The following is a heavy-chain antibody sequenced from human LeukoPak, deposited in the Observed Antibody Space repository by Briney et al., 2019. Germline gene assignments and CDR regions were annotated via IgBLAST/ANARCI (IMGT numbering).Heavy chain of an antibody. CDR1: GFTSTNFA. Sequence: SVKVSRKASGFTSTNFAVQWVRQARGQRLEWIGWIIVGSGATKCAQDFQERVTITRDLSTSTLYMELRSLTSEDTAVYYCAADLSNPRMGASYLDSWGQGTLVTVSS. D-gene: IGHD3-16*01. CDR3: AADLSNPRMGASYLDS. CDR2: IIVGSGAT. J-gene: IGHJ4*02. V-gene: IGHV1-58*01.